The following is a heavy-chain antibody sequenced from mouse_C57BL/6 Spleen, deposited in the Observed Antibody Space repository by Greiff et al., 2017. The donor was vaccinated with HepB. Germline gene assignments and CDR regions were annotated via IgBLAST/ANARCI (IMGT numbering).Heavy chain of an antibody. CDR2: NEHTNGNT. V-gene: IGHV14-3*02. Sequence: VQLKESGAELAKSGATVKLSCTASGLNIKDTYMHWLKQWTEQGLEGIGRNEHTNGNTKYDPKVQGKATITADTSSNTSYLQILSRTSEDTAVYYCARMARKWGQGTTLTVSS. CDR1: GLNIKDTY. CDR3: ARMARK. J-gene: IGHJ2*01.